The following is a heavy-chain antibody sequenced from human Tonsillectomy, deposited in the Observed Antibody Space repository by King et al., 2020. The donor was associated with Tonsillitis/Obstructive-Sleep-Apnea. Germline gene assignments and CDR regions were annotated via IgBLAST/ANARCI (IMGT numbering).Heavy chain of an antibody. CDR1: GFTFSSYG. J-gene: IGHJ4*02. Sequence: VQLVESGGGVVKPGRSLRLSCEASGFTFSSYGMHWVRQAPGKGLEWVAVISYDGTNKYYADSVKGRFTISRDNSKNTLFLQMNSLRAEDTAVYYCAKDACPSFTIFGVVPDYWGQGTLVTVSS. V-gene: IGHV3-30*18. CDR3: AKDACPSFTIFGVVPDY. D-gene: IGHD3-3*01. CDR2: ISYDGTNK.